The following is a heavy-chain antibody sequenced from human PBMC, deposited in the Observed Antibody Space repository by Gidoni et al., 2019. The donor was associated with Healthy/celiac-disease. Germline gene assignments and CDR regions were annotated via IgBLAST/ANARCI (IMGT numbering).Heavy chain of an antibody. CDR2: IWYDGSNK. V-gene: IGHV3-33*01. Sequence: QVQLVESGGGVVQPGRSLRLSCAASGFTFSSYGMHWVRQAPGKGLEWVAVIWYDGSNKYYADSVKGRFTISRDNSKNTLYLQMNSLRAEDTAVYYCARVGYSSSWYFLSTWGQGTLVTVSS. CDR1: GFTFSSYG. D-gene: IGHD6-13*01. J-gene: IGHJ5*02. CDR3: ARVGYSSSWYFLST.